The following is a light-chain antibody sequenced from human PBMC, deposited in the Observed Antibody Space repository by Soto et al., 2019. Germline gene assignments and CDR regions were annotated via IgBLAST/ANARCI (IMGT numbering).Light chain of an antibody. CDR1: QSVSSY. Sequence: EIVLTQSPATLSLSPGERAALSCRASQSVSSYLAWYQQKPGQAPRLLIYDASKRAPGIPARFTGSGSGTDFTPNISSLEPEDFAVYFCQQRSNWPSTFGGGTKVEI. V-gene: IGKV3-11*01. J-gene: IGKJ4*01. CDR3: QQRSNWPST. CDR2: DAS.